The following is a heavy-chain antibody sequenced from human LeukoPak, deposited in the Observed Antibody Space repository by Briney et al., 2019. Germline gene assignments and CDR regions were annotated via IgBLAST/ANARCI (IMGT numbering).Heavy chain of an antibody. CDR1: GGTFSSYA. CDR3: ARVLYYDSSGYYY. V-gene: IGHV1-69*05. D-gene: IGHD3-22*01. J-gene: IGHJ4*02. CDR2: IIPIFGTA. Sequence: ASVKVSCKASGGTFSSYAISWVRQAPGQGLKWMGRIIPIFGTANYAQKFQGRVTITTDESTSTAYMELSSLRSEDTAVYYCARVLYYDSSGYYYWGQGTLVTVSS.